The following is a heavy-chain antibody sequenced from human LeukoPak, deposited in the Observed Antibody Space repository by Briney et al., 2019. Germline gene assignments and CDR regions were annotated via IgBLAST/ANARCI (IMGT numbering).Heavy chain of an antibody. CDR3: ARNEYGYAFDF. D-gene: IGHD4-17*01. J-gene: IGHJ3*01. Sequence: GGSLRLSCAASGFTFSDYYMSWIRQPPGKGLEWVSHISSSASTIYYADSVKGRFTISRDNAKNSLYLQMNSLRAEDAAVYHCARNEYGYAFDFWGQGTMVAVSS. CDR2: ISSSASTI. V-gene: IGHV3-11*04. CDR1: GFTFSDYY.